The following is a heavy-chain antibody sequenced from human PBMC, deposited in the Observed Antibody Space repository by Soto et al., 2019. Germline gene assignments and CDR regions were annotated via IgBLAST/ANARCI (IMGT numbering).Heavy chain of an antibody. J-gene: IGHJ3*02. V-gene: IGHV1-69*13. CDR2: IIPIFGTA. CDR1: GGTFSSYA. D-gene: IGHD6-19*01. CDR3: ARGGSSGWSDAFDI. Sequence: SVKVSCKASGGTFSSYAISWVRQAPGQGLEWMGGIIPIFGTANYAQKFQGRVTITADESTSTAYMELSSLRSDDTAVYYCARGGSSGWSDAFDIWGQGTMVTVSS.